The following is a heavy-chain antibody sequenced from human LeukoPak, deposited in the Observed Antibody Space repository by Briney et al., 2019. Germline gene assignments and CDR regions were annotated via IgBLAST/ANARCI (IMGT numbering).Heavy chain of an antibody. CDR3: ARDSG. J-gene: IGHJ4*02. CDR2: ISSNSSYI. Sequence: GGSLSLSCAASGFTFSRASMNWVSQAPGKGLEWVSFISSNSSYIYYADSVKGRFTISRDNAKNSLYLQMNSLRAEDTAVYYCARDSGWGQGTLVTVSS. V-gene: IGHV3-21*01. CDR1: GFTFSRAS.